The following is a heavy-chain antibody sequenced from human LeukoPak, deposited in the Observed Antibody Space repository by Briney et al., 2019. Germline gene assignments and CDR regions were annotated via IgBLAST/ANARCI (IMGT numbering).Heavy chain of an antibody. Sequence: SETLSLTCTVSGYSISTGYYWDWIRQPPGKGLEWIGTFYHGGSTYYNPSLKSRVTISVDTSKNQFSLRLTSVTAADTAVYYCARQTGSGLFILPGGQGTLVTVSS. CDR2: FYHGGST. V-gene: IGHV4-38-2*02. D-gene: IGHD3/OR15-3a*01. J-gene: IGHJ4*02. CDR3: ARQTGSGLFILP. CDR1: GYSISTGYY.